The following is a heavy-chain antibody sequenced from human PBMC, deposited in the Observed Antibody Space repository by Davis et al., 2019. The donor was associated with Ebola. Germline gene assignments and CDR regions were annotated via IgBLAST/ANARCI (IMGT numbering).Heavy chain of an antibody. D-gene: IGHD2-2*01. V-gene: IGHV1-69*10. CDR3: ARDGGLSTSCFMDV. CDR2: IIPILGIA. Sequence: SVKVSCKASGYTFTSYDINWVRQATGQGLEWMGGIIPILGIANYAQKFQGRVTITADESTSTAYMELSSLRSEDTAVYYCARDGGLSTSCFMDVWGKGTTVTVSS. J-gene: IGHJ6*03. CDR1: GYTFTSYD.